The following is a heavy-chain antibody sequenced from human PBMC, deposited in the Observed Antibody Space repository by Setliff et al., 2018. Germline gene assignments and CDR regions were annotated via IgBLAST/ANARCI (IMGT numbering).Heavy chain of an antibody. V-gene: IGHV3-48*03. CDR3: AGDACPYSSNWCHHFDY. CDR1: GFTFSTYE. CDR2: ISSDGSTV. Sequence: GGSLRLSCAASGFTFSTYEMNWVRQAPGKGLEWVSYISSDGSTVFYADSVKGRFTISRDNAKNSLYLQMNSLRADDMAIYYCAGDACPYSSNWCHHFDYWGQGTLVTVSS. D-gene: IGHD6-13*01. J-gene: IGHJ4*02.